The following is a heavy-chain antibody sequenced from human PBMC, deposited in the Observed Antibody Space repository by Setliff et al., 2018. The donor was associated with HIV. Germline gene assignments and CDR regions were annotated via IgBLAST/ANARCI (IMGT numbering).Heavy chain of an antibody. V-gene: IGHV3-11*03. CDR2: IDSSGDYT. CDR3: ARNQGSSFGQGFDY. Sequence: GGSLRLSCKASGFTFSDYFMSWIRQVPGKGLEWVAYIDSSGDYTNYVKSVEGRFTISRDNAKNLLYLQMRALRADDTAVYYCARNQGSSFGQGFDYWGQGTLVTVSS. CDR1: GFTFSDYF. J-gene: IGHJ4*02. D-gene: IGHD6-13*01.